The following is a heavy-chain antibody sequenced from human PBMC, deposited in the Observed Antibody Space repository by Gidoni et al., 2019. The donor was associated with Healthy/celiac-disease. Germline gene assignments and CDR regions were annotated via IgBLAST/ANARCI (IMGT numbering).Heavy chain of an antibody. Sequence: QVQLVQSGAEVKTPGASVKVSCKASGYTFTGYYMHWVRPAPGQGLEWMGWINPNSGGTNYAQKFQGRVTMTRDTSISTAYMELSRLRSDDTAVYYCARVTHDFWSGYYYDYWGQGTLVTVSS. V-gene: IGHV1-2*02. J-gene: IGHJ4*02. CDR1: GYTFTGYY. CDR3: ARVTHDFWSGYYYDY. CDR2: INPNSGGT. D-gene: IGHD3-3*01.